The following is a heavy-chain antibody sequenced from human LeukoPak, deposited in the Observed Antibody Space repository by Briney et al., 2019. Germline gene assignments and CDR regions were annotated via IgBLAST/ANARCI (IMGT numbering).Heavy chain of an antibody. Sequence: GESLKISCKGPGYSFTSYWISWVRQMPGKGLEWMGIIYPGDSVTRYSPSFQGQVTISADKSISTAYLQWSSLKASDTAMYYCARRAQSGAMVTLDYWGQGTLVTVSS. CDR1: GYSFTSYW. CDR2: IYPGDSVT. D-gene: IGHD5-18*01. CDR3: ARRAQSGAMVTLDY. J-gene: IGHJ4*02. V-gene: IGHV5-51*01.